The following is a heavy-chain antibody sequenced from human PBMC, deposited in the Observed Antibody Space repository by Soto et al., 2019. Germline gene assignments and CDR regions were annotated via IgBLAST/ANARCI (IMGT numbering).Heavy chain of an antibody. D-gene: IGHD6-19*01. CDR2: ISNSGSSI. CDR1: GFTFSSFS. CDR3: ARDIAVDLDF. J-gene: IGHJ4*02. V-gene: IGHV3-48*01. Sequence: EVQLVVSGGGLVQPGGSLRLSCAASGFTFSSFSMNWVRQAPGKGLEWLSFISNSGSSIYYADSVKGRFTISRDNAKNSLYLQMNSLRAEDTAVYYCARDIAVDLDFWGQGTLVTVSS.